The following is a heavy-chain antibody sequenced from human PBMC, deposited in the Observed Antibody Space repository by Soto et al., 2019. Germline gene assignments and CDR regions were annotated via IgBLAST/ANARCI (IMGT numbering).Heavy chain of an antibody. D-gene: IGHD2-15*01. CDR2: IIPIFGTA. J-gene: IGHJ6*02. CDR1: GGTFSSYA. V-gene: IGHV1-69*13. CDR3: AREDIVVVVAATPSDNYYYYGMDV. Sequence: SVKVSCKASGGTFSSYAISWVRQAPGQGLEWMGGIIPIFGTANYAQKFQGRVTITADESTSTAYMELSSLRSEDTAVYYCAREDIVVVVAATPSDNYYYYGMDVWGQGTTVTVSS.